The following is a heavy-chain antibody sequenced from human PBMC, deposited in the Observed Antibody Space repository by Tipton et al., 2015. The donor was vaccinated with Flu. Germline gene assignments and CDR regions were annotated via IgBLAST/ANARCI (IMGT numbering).Heavy chain of an antibody. J-gene: IGHJ4*02. CDR2: ISSSSSTI. V-gene: IGHV3-48*01. Sequence: SLRLSCAASGFTFSSYSMNWVRQAPGKGLEWVSYISSSSSTIYYADSVKGRFTISRDNAKNSLYLQMNSLRAEDTAVYYCARDQEAALWFGELGGRSLDYWGQGTLVTVSS. CDR3: ARDQEAALWFGELGGRSLDY. CDR1: GFTFSSYS. D-gene: IGHD3-10*01.